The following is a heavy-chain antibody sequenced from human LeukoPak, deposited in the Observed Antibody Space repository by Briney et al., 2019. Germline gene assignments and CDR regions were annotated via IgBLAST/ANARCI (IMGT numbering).Heavy chain of an antibody. Sequence: GGSLRLSCAASGFTVSSNYMSWVRQAPGKGLEWVSVIYSGGSTYYADSVKGRFTISRDNSKSTLYLQMNSLRAEDTAVYYCAREPFVGYSSIWSNTQPGPHWYFDLWGRGTLVTVSS. CDR2: IYSGGST. V-gene: IGHV3-53*01. J-gene: IGHJ2*01. CDR1: GFTVSSNY. D-gene: IGHD6-13*01. CDR3: AREPFVGYSSIWSNTQPGPHWYFDL.